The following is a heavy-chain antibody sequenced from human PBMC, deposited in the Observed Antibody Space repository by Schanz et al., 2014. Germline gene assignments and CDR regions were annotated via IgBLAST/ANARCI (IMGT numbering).Heavy chain of an antibody. CDR1: GFNFSDYA. CDR2: ISGSGGST. J-gene: IGHJ3*02. Sequence: EVQLVESGGGLVPPGGSLRLSCAASGFNFSDYAMSWVRQAPGKGLEWVSAISGSGGSTYYADSVKGRFTISRDNSKNTLYLQMNSLRAEDTAVYYCAKGRFGELSAFDIWGQGTMVTVSS. CDR3: AKGRFGELSAFDI. V-gene: IGHV3-23*04. D-gene: IGHD3-10*01.